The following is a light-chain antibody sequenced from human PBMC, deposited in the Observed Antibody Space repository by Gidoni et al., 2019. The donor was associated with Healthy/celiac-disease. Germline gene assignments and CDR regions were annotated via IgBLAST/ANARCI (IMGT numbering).Light chain of an antibody. J-gene: IGLJ3*02. Sequence: SYELTQPPSVSVSPGQTARITCSGDALPKQYAYWYHQKPGQAPVLVIYKDSERPSGIPERFSGSSSGTTVTLTISGVQAEDEADYYCQSADSSGWVFGGGTKLTVL. CDR1: ALPKQY. V-gene: IGLV3-25*03. CDR3: QSADSSGWV. CDR2: KDS.